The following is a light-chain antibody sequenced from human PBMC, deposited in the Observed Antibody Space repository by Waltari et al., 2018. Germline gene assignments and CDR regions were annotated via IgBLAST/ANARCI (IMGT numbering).Light chain of an antibody. Sequence: SVLYSSNNKDYLAWYQQKPGQPPKLLFDWASTRESGVPDRFSGSGSGTDFTLTISSLQAEDVAVYYCQQYHSFPYTFGQGTKLEIK. CDR1: SVLYSSNNKDY. CDR2: WAS. V-gene: IGKV4-1*01. CDR3: QQYHSFPYT. J-gene: IGKJ2*01.